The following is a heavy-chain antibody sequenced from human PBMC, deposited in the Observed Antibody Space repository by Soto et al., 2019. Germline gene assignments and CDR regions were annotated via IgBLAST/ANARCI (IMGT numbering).Heavy chain of an antibody. Sequence: GGSLRLSCAASGFTFDDYAMHWVRQAPGKGLEWVSGISWNSGSIGYADSVKGRFTISRDNAKNSLYLQMNSLRAEDTALYYCAKGSPHTVTTWGWFDPWGQGTLVTVSS. D-gene: IGHD4-17*01. V-gene: IGHV3-9*01. CDR3: AKGSPHTVTTWGWFDP. CDR1: GFTFDDYA. J-gene: IGHJ5*02. CDR2: ISWNSGSI.